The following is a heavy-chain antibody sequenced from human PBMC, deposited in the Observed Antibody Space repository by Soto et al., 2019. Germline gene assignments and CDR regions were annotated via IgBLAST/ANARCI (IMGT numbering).Heavy chain of an antibody. V-gene: IGHV3-23*01. J-gene: IGHJ4*02. CDR1: GFTFSSYA. CDR3: ARRGSGSYYDY. D-gene: IGHD1-26*01. Sequence: GGSLRFSCAASGFTFSSYAMRWVRQAPVKGLEWVSAISGSGDSTYYADSVKGRFTISRDNSKNTLYLQMNSLRAEDTAVYYCARRGSGSYYDYWGQGTLVTVSS. CDR2: ISGSGDST.